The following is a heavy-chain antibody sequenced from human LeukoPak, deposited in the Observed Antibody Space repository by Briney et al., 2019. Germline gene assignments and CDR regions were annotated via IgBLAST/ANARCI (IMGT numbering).Heavy chain of an antibody. CDR2: IIPIFGTA. CDR1: GGTFSSYA. V-gene: IGHV1-69*05. D-gene: IGHD3-3*01. Sequence: GASVKVSCKASGGTFSSYAISWVRQAPGQGLEWMGGIIPIFGTANYAQKFQGRVTITTDESTSTAYMELSSLRSEDTAVYYCASGKSYYDFVGHYAFDIWGQGIMVTVSS. CDR3: ASGKSYYDFVGHYAFDI. J-gene: IGHJ3*02.